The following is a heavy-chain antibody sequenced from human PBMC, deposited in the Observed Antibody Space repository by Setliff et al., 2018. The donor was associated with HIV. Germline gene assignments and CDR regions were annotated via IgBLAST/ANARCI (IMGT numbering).Heavy chain of an antibody. D-gene: IGHD3-16*02. CDR3: SYPLGFDP. CDR2: IYTSGDV. V-gene: IGHV4-61*09. CDR1: DGYINSGHFY. Sequence: SETLSLTCSVFDGYINSGHFYWNWIRQPAGKALEWIGYIYTSGDVNYNPSLKSRVTISMDMSKKQFSLKASDSGIYYCAKSSGSYPLGFDPWGQGTLVTVSS. J-gene: IGHJ5*02.